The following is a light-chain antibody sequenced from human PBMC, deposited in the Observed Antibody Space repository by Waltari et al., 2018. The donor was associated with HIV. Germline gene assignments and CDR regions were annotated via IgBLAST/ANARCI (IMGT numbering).Light chain of an antibody. CDR1: QAIASN. CDR3: QQYNNWPPGYT. V-gene: IGKV3-15*01. J-gene: IGKJ2*01. CDR2: GAS. Sequence: EIVMTQSPATLSVSPGERATLSCRASQAIASNLAWYQQKPGQTPRLLIYGASPTATGIPARFSGRGSGTEFTLTISSLQSDDSAVYYCQQYNNWPPGYTFGQGTKLEIK.